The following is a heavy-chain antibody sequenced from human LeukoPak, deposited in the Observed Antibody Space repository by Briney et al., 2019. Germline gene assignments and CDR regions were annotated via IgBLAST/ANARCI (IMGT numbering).Heavy chain of an antibody. J-gene: IGHJ1*01. CDR3: ARATATYGSGSFQH. V-gene: IGHV3-21*01. CDR1: GFTFSSYS. CDR2: ISSSSSYI. Sequence: GGSLRLSCAASGFTFSSYSMNWVRQAPGKGLEWVSSISSSSSYIYYADSVKGRFTISRDNAKNSLYLQMNSLRAEDTAVYYCARATATYGSGSFQHWGQGTLVTVSS. D-gene: IGHD3-10*01.